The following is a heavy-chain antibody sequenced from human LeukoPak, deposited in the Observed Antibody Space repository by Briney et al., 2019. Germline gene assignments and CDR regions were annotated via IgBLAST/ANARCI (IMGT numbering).Heavy chain of an antibody. V-gene: IGHV1-69*13. J-gene: IGHJ4*02. CDR1: GGTFSSYA. Sequence: SVKVSCKASGGTFSSYAISWVRQAPGQGLEWMGGVIPIFGTANYAQKFQGRVTITANESTSTGYMELSSLRSEDTAVYYCARFDGYKRSYYFDYWGQGTLVTVSS. D-gene: IGHD5-24*01. CDR2: VIPIFGTA. CDR3: ARFDGYKRSYYFDY.